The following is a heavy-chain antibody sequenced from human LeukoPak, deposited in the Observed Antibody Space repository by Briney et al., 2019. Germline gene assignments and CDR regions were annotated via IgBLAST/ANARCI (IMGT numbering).Heavy chain of an antibody. CDR3: ARSDAGGIAVAGNDY. D-gene: IGHD6-19*01. Sequence: ASVKVSCKASGYTFTSYYMHWVRQAPGQGLEWMGIINPSGGSTSYAQKFQGRVTMTRDTSTSTVYMELSSLRSEDTAVYYCARSDAGGIAVAGNDYWGQGTLVTVSS. CDR2: INPSGGST. CDR1: GYTFTSYY. J-gene: IGHJ4*02. V-gene: IGHV1-46*01.